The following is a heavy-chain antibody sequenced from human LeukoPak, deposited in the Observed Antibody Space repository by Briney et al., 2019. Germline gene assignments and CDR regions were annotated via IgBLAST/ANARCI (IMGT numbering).Heavy chain of an antibody. CDR1: GVTVSSNY. CDR3: ASPNSKYSSGWPDAFDI. J-gene: IGHJ3*02. CDR2: IYSGGST. V-gene: IGHV3-53*01. Sequence: GGSLRLSCAASGVTVSSNYMSWVRQAPGKGLEWVSVIYSGGSTYYADSVKGRFTISRDNSKNTLYLQMNSLRAEDTAVYYCASPNSKYSSGWPDAFDIWGQGTMVTVSS. D-gene: IGHD6-19*01.